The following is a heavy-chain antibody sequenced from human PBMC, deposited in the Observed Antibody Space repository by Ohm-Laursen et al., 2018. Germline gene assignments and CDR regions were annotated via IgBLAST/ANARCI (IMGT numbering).Heavy chain of an antibody. CDR1: GFTFSSDW. Sequence: SLRLSCAASGFTFSSDWMSWVRQAPGKGLEWVANIKKDESEKYYVDSVKGRFTISRDNAKNSLYLQMNSLRAEDTAVYYCARVEITIIRGITRAEYFHHWGQGTLVTVSS. CDR3: ARVEITIIRGITRAEYFHH. J-gene: IGHJ1*01. D-gene: IGHD3-10*01. V-gene: IGHV3-7*01. CDR2: IKKDESEK.